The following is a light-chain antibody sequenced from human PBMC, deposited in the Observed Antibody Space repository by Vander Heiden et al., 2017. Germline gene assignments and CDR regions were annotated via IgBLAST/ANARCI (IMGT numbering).Light chain of an antibody. Sequence: QSVLTQPPSVSAAPGQKVTISCSGSSSNIGNNYVFWYQQFPGKAPRLLISENTRRPSGVPGRFSASKSGTSATLAVTGLQTGDEADYYCGTWDNSLYSYVFGSGTTVTVL. CDR3: GTWDNSLYSYV. CDR1: SSNIGNNY. V-gene: IGLV1-51*02. J-gene: IGLJ1*01. CDR2: ENT.